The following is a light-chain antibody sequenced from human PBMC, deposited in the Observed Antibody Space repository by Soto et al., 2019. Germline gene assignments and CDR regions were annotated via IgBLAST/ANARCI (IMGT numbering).Light chain of an antibody. V-gene: IGKV3-20*01. CDR3: QQYCNSVT. Sequence: EIVLTQSPGTVSLSPGERATLSCRASQSVYNNYIAWYQQSPGQAPRVLIYGASTRATGTPDRFSGSGSGTDFTFTISRLEPEDSAVYYCQQYCNSVTFGGGTKV. CDR2: GAS. CDR1: QSVYNNY. J-gene: IGKJ4*01.